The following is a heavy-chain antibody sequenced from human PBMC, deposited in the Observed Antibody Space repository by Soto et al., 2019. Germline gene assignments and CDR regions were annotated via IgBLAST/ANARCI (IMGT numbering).Heavy chain of an antibody. CDR2: ISYRVDT. CDR1: GDPFSSDDYY. D-gene: IGHD2-21*02. V-gene: IGHV4-30-4*01. Sequence: SETLSLTCTVSGDPFSSDDYYWSWIRQPPGKGLEWIGYISYRVDTYYSPSLKSRVTMSIDTSKNQFSLNVSSVTAADTAVYYCARVAGVAYCGGDCYHFDYWGQGTLVTVSS. J-gene: IGHJ4*02. CDR3: ARVAGVAYCGGDCYHFDY.